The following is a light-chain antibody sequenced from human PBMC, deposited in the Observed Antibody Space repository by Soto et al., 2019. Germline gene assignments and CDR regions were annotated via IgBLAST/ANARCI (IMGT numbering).Light chain of an antibody. CDR2: DAS. CDR3: QQYGSSPWT. Sequence: EIVMTQSPATLSVSLGEGATLSCRASQNVRTRLAWYQQKPGQAPRLLILDASTRATGVPDRFSGSGSGTEFTLSIRSLQSDDFAVYYCQQYGSSPWTFGQGTKVDIK. V-gene: IGKV3-15*01. CDR1: QNVRTR. J-gene: IGKJ1*01.